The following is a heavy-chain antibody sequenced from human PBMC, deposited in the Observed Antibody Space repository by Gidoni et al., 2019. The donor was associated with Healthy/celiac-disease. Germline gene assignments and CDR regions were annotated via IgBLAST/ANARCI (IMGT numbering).Heavy chain of an antibody. CDR3: ACQVVEAVAGTRWFDP. D-gene: IGHD6-19*01. V-gene: IGHV4-34*01. J-gene: IGHJ5*02. Sequence: QVQLQQWGAGLLKPSETLSLTCAVYGGSFSGYYWSWIRQPPGKGLEWIGEINHSGSTNYNPSLKSRVTISVDTSKNQFSLKLSSVTAADTAVYYCACQVVEAVAGTRWFDPWGQGTLVTVSS. CDR1: GGSFSGYY. CDR2: INHSGST.